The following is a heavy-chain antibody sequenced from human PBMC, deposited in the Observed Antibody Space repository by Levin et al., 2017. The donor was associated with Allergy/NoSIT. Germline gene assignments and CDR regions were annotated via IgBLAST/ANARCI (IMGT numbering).Heavy chain of an antibody. D-gene: IGHD3-22*01. J-gene: IGHJ4*02. V-gene: IGHV3-21*01. Sequence: LSLTCAASGFTFSTHTMSWVRQAPGKGLDWVSSMSSSSTYIYYADSVKGRFTISRDNAKNSLYLQMNSLRAEDTAMYYCARSYYDSSGYSTVDYWGQGTLVTVSS. CDR2: MSSSSTYI. CDR1: GFTFSTHT. CDR3: ARSYYDSSGYSTVDY.